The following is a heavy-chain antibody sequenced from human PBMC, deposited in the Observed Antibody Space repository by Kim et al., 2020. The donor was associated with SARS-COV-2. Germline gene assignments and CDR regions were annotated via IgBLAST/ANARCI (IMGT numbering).Heavy chain of an antibody. Sequence: GGSLRLSCAASGITFDDYAMHWVRQAPGKGLEWVSGISWNSGSVGYADSVKGRFTISRDNAQHSLYLQLNSLRAEDTALYYCAKDIHRHHILTGNGGFDLWGRGTLVTVSS. CDR1: GITFDDYA. D-gene: IGHD3-9*01. CDR2: ISWNSGSV. CDR3: AKDIHRHHILTGNGGFDL. J-gene: IGHJ2*01. V-gene: IGHV3-9*01.